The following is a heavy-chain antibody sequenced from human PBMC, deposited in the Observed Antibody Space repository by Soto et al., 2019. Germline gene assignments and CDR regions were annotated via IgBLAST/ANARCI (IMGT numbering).Heavy chain of an antibody. CDR1: GGSFSGYY. Sequence: SETLSLTCAVYGGSFSGYYWSWIRQPPGKGLEWIGEINHSGSTNYNPSLKSRVTISVDASKNQFSLKLSSVTAADTAVYYCASLYDFWSGYSFDPWGQGTLVTVSS. V-gene: IGHV4-34*01. CDR3: ASLYDFWSGYSFDP. J-gene: IGHJ5*02. CDR2: INHSGST. D-gene: IGHD3-3*01.